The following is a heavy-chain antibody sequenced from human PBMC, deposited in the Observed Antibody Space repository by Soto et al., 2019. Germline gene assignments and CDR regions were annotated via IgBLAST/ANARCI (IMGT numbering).Heavy chain of an antibody. CDR3: ARVESGYDYYYYYYMDL. D-gene: IGHD5-12*01. Sequence: EAQLVESGGGLVQPGGSLRLSCAASGFTVSTYYMTWVRQAPGMGLEWVSVIYTGGTTYYADSVKGRFTISRDNSKNTLYLQMHSLRAEDTAVYYCARVESGYDYYYYYYMDLWGKGTTVTVSS. CDR2: IYTGGTT. V-gene: IGHV3-66*01. CDR1: GFTVSTYY. J-gene: IGHJ6*03.